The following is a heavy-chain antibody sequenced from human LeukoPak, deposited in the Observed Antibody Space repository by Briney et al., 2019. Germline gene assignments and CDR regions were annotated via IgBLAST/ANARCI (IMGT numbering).Heavy chain of an antibody. CDR2: ISPKTGDT. J-gene: IGHJ3*02. D-gene: IGHD3-10*01. CDR1: GYTFTGNH. V-gene: IGHV1-2*02. Sequence: ASVKLSCKASGYTFTGNHMYWVRQAPGQGLECMGWISPKTGDTHYAQNFQGRVTMTRDTSISTAYMELSRLTSDDTAVYYCAREVGINAFDIWGQGTMVTVSS. CDR3: AREVGINAFDI.